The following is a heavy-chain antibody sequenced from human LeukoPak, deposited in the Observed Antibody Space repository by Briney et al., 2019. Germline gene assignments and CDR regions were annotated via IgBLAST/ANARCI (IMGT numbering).Heavy chain of an antibody. J-gene: IGHJ4*02. D-gene: IGHD3-10*01. CDR2: INHSGST. CDR3: ARDRLTPRVRGSLDY. CDR1: GGSFRGYY. V-gene: IGHV4-34*01. Sequence: PSETLSLTRAVYGGSFRGYYRSWIRQPPGKGLEWMGEINHSGSTNYNPSLKSRVTISVDPSKSQFSLKLSSVTAADTAVYYCARDRLTPRVRGSLDYWGQGTLVTVSS.